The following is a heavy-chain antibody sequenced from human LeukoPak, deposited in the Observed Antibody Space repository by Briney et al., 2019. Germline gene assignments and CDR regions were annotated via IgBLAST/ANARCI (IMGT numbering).Heavy chain of an antibody. CDR1: GGSISSYY. J-gene: IGHJ3*02. CDR2: IYYSGST. Sequence: PSETLSLTCTVSGGSISSYYWSWIRQPPGKGLEWIGYIYYSGSTNYSPSLKSRVTISGDTSKNQFSLKLSSVTAADTAVYYCASQLRGAFDIWGQGTMVTVSS. V-gene: IGHV4-59*08. D-gene: IGHD4-17*01. CDR3: ASQLRGAFDI.